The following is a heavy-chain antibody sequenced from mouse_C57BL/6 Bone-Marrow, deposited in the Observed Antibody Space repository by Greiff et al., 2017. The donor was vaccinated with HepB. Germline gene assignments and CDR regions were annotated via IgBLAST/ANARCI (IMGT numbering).Heavy chain of an antibody. J-gene: IGHJ4*01. CDR3: AREKHGYYDAMDY. Sequence: QVQLQQPGAELVRPGTSVKLSCKASGYTFTSYWMHWVKQRPGQGLEWIGVIDPSDSYTNYNQKFKGKATLTVDTFSSTAYMQLSSRTSEDSAVYYCAREKHGYYDAMDYWGQGTSVTVSS. D-gene: IGHD2-2*01. CDR2: IDPSDSYT. CDR1: GYTFTSYW. V-gene: IGHV1-59*01.